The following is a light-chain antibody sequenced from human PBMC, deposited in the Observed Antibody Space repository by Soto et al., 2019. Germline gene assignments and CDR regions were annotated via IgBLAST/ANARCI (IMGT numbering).Light chain of an antibody. V-gene: IGKV3-15*01. Sequence: VMTQSPATLSVSPGERATLSCWASETVATNLAWYQQKPGQAPRLLISGASTRAAGISDRFRGSGSGTEFTPTISSLRSEDSAIYYCQQYFEWPPMTFGQGTKVDNK. CDR2: GAS. CDR1: ETVATN. J-gene: IGKJ1*01. CDR3: QQYFEWPPMT.